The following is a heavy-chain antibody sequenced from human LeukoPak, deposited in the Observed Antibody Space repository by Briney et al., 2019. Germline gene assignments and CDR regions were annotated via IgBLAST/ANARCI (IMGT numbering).Heavy chain of an antibody. J-gene: IGHJ4*02. D-gene: IGHD4-11*01. CDR1: QFIFSHYA. CDR2: IWHDGSSR. V-gene: IGHV3-33*06. Sequence: PGGSLTLSCTASQFIFSHYAMHWVRQAPGKGLEWVAVIWHDGSSRYYGDSVKGRFTISRDNSQNTAYLQMNSLRAEDTAVYFCAKDAQRGFDYSNSLQYWGQGTLVTVSS. CDR3: AKDAQRGFDYSNSLQY.